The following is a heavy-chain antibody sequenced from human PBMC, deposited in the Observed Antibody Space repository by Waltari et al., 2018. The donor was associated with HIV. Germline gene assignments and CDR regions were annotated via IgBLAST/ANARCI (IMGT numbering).Heavy chain of an antibody. CDR2: IYSNGVS. J-gene: IGHJ4*02. CDR1: TGHIIQSYY. CDR3: VALRTVTGTIDK. Sequence: QLQLQESGPALVKPSETLSLTCTVSTGHIIQSYYWGWVRQFPGTGLEWIGSIYSNGVSHYAPSLKSRVALSVDMSKNQFSLTLTAVTTADTSRYFCVALRTVTGTIDKWGQGTLVTVS. V-gene: IGHV4-39*01. D-gene: IGHD6-19*01.